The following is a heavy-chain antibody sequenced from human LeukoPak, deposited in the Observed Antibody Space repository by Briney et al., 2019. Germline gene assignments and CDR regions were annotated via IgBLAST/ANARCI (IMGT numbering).Heavy chain of an antibody. CDR2: IRYVGSNK. V-gene: IGHV3-30*02. D-gene: IGHD4-17*01. Sequence: GGSLRLSCAASGFTFSIYGMHWVRQAPGKGLEWVAFIRYVGSNKYYADSVKGRFTISRDNAKNTLYLQMNSLRAEDTAVYYCAKGGATVIDYWGQGTLVTVSS. CDR1: GFTFSIYG. CDR3: AKGGATVIDY. J-gene: IGHJ4*02.